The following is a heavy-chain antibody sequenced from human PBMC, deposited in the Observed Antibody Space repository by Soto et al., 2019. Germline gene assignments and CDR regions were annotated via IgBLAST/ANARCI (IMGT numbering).Heavy chain of an antibody. CDR1: GGSISSGGYY. D-gene: IGHD1-26*01. V-gene: IGHV4-31*01. CDR2: IYYSGST. J-gene: IGHJ2*01. Sequence: QVQLQESGPGLVKPSQTLSLTCTVSGGSISSGGYYWSWIRQHPGKGLEWIGYIYYSGSTYYNPSLKRLLTISVDTSKNHSSLKLSSVTASYTALYYCARVEVGATRLWYFDLWGRGTLVTVSS. CDR3: ARVEVGATRLWYFDL.